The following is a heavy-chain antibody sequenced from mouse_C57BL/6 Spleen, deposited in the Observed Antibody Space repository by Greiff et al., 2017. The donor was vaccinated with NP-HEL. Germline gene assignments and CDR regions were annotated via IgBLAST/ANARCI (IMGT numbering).Heavy chain of an antibody. V-gene: IGHV1-42*01. J-gene: IGHJ3*01. CDR1: GYSFTGYY. CDR2: INPSTGGT. CDR3: ARVFAY. Sequence: QLQQSGPELVKPGASVKISCKASGYSFTGYYMNWVKQSPEKSLEWIGEINPSTGGTTYNQKFKAKATLTVDKSSSTAYMQLKSLTSEDSAVYYCARVFAYWGQGTLVTVSA.